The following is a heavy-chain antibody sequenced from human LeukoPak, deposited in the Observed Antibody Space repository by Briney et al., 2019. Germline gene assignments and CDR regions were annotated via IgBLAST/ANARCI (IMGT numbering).Heavy chain of an antibody. V-gene: IGHV3-74*01. J-gene: IGHJ4*02. CDR3: AKELGISPYSGVYPFDC. CDR2: INSDGGST. Sequence: PGGSLRLSCAASGFTFRNYWMHWVRQAPGKGLLWVSRINSDGGSTRYADSVKGRFTISRDNAKNTLYLHMNSLRAEDTAVYYCAKELGISPYSGVYPFDCWGQGTLVTVSS. CDR1: GFTFRNYW. D-gene: IGHD1-26*01.